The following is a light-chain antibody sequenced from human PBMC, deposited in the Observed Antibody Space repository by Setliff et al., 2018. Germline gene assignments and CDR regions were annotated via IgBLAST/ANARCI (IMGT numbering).Light chain of an antibody. CDR1: SSDVGAYNY. CDR2: EVT. V-gene: IGLV2-8*01. J-gene: IGLJ1*01. Sequence: QSVLTQPPSASGSPGQSLTISCTGTSSDVGAYNYVSWYQQHPGKAPKLMIYEVTKRPSGVPDRFSGSKSGNTASLTVSGLQAEDEADYYCSSYITSSTPPHVFGAGTKVTVL. CDR3: SSYITSSTPPHV.